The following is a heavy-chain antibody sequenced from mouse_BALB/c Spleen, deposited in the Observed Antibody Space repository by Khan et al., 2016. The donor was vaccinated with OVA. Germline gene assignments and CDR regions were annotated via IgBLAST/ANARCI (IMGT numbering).Heavy chain of an antibody. V-gene: IGHV9-1*02. D-gene: IGHD1-1*01. CDR3: SRSREVLLYGWYIDV. Sequence: QIQLVQSGPELKKPGETVKISCKASGYTFTNYGVNWVKQAPDTGLQWMGWLNTTTGATTYGDDFKGRFAFSLATSARYSYLQVNRHKNEDMSKVFCSRSREVLLYGWYIDVWGAGTTVTVSS. J-gene: IGHJ1*01. CDR2: LNTTTGAT. CDR1: GYTFTNYG.